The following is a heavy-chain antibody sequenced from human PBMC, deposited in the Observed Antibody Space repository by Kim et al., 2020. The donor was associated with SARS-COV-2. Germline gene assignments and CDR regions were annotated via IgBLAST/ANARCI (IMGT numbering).Heavy chain of an antibody. CDR1: GGSFSGHY. D-gene: IGHD4-17*01. V-gene: IGHV4-34*01. J-gene: IGHJ5*02. CDR2: INHSGIT. Sequence: SETLSLTCAVYGGSFSGHYWSWIRQPPGKGLEWIGEINHSGITNYNPSLKSRVTISVDMSRNQFSLKLSSVTAADTAVYFCVRGATVTTLDPWGQGTLVTDST. CDR3: VRGATVTTLDP.